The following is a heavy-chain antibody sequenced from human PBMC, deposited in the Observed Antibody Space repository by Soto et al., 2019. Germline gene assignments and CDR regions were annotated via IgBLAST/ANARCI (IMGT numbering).Heavy chain of an antibody. V-gene: IGHV4-59*01. CDR1: GGSISSYY. J-gene: IGHJ4*02. CDR2: IYYSGST. CDR3: TRGGDAYKNGH. Sequence: SETLSLTCPVSGGSISSYYWSWIRQPPGKGLEWIGYIYYSGSTNYNPSLKSRVTISVDTSKNQFSLKLTSVNAADTAVYYCTRGGDAYKNGHWGQGTLVTVSS. D-gene: IGHD2-21*01.